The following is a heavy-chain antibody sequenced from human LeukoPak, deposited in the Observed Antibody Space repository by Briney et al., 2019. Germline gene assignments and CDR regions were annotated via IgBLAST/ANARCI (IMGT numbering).Heavy chain of an antibody. D-gene: IGHD6-19*01. Sequence: GGSLRLSCAASGLAFTSYAMSWVGRAPGKGLGWVSAISVGGGITYYADSGKGRFTIARDNSKNTLYLQMNSLRAEDTAVYYCARQRSVAGTYFDYWGQGTLVTVSS. V-gene: IGHV3-23*01. CDR1: GLAFTSYA. CDR2: ISVGGGIT. J-gene: IGHJ4*02. CDR3: ARQRSVAGTYFDY.